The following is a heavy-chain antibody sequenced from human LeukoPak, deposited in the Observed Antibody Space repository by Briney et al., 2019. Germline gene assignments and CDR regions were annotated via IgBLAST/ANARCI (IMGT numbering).Heavy chain of an antibody. D-gene: IGHD3-9*01. Sequence: SQTLSLTCTVSGGSISSGSYYWSWIRQPAGKGLEWIGRIYTSGSTNYNPSLKSRVTISVDTSKNQFSLKLSSVTAADTAVYYCARATTGFDWPLKNRPFVYWGQGTLVTVSS. V-gene: IGHV4-61*02. CDR2: IYTSGST. J-gene: IGHJ4*02. CDR3: ARATTGFDWPLKNRPFVY. CDR1: GGSISSGSYY.